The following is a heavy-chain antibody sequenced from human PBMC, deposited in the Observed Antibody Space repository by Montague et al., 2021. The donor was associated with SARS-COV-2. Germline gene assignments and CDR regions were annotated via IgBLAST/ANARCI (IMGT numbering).Heavy chain of an antibody. V-gene: IGHV4-59*01. CDR2: IYDSGSA. CDR3: ARAYCGGDCHVGP. D-gene: IGHD2-21*02. J-gene: IGHJ5*02. CDR1: VGSISNYY. Sequence: SETLSLTCTVSVGSISNYYWTWIRQPPGKGLEWIGYIYDSGSANYNPSLKSQSTISVDTCNNQFSLRLSSVTAADTAVYYCARAYCGGDCHVGPWGQGILVTVSS.